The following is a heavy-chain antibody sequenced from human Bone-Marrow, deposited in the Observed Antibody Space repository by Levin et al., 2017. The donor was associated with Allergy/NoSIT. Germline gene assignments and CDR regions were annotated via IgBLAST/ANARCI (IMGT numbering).Heavy chain of an antibody. V-gene: IGHV3-7*03. D-gene: IGHD2-2*01. J-gene: IGHJ5*02. CDR1: GFTFSSYW. CDR3: ASRYCSSTSCYTNWFDP. Sequence: GGSLRLSCAASGFTFSSYWMSWVRQAPGKGLEWVANIKQDGSEKYYVDSVKGRFTISRDNAKNSLYLQMNSLRAEDTAVYYCASRYCSSTSCYTNWFDPWGQGTLVTVSS. CDR2: IKQDGSEK.